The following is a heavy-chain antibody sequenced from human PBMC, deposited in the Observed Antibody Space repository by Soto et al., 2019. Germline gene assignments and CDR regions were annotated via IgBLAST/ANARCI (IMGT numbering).Heavy chain of an antibody. D-gene: IGHD2-2*03. CDR3: ARHGYSSSLYPDH. CDR1: VYRFTSCW. Sequence: GESLKIACKASVYRFTSCWIGWVRQMPGKGLEWMGIICLVDSEARYGTSFQGQVTISADESINTAYLQWNNLKASDSAIYFCARHGYSSSLYPDHRVQGTLVTVSS. J-gene: IGHJ4*02. V-gene: IGHV5-51*01. CDR2: ICLVDSEA.